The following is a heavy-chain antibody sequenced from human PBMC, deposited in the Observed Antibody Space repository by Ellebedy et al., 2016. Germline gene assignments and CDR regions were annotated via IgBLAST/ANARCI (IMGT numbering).Heavy chain of an antibody. J-gene: IGHJ5*02. V-gene: IGHV3-74*03. CDR1: GFTFSDYW. CDR2: INNDGSDT. Sequence: HTGGSLRLSCAASGFTFSDYWMHWVRQVPGKGLVWVSRINNDGSDTTYADSGKGRFTISRDNAKNTLYLQMESLRAEDTAVYYCARDRPHSCFDPWGQGTLVTVSS. D-gene: IGHD3-3*02. CDR3: ARDRPHSCFDP.